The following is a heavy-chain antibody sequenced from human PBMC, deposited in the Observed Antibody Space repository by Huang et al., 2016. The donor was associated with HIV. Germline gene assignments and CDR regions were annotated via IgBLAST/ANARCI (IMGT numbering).Heavy chain of an antibody. Sequence: QVRLVESGGGVVQPGRSLRLSCAVSAFAFNNYAMDWVRQTPGKGLVWVGVISCDGRKKDYADSEKDRFIISRDKAKNYLYRQMNGLRPEDTAVYYFARGASFSDVDLRSGYSPDHDALDIWGLGTMVVVSS. CDR1: AFAFNNYA. V-gene: IGHV3-30*04. CDR2: ISCDGRKK. D-gene: IGHD3-3*01. J-gene: IGHJ3*02. CDR3: ARGASFSDVDLRSGYSPDHDALDI.